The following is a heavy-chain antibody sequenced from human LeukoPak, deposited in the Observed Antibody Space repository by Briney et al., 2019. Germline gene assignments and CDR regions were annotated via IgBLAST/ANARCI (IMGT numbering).Heavy chain of an antibody. J-gene: IGHJ4*02. CDR3: ARDGGLHTNFDY. CDR2: TKPDGSAE. V-gene: IGHV3-7*01. CDR1: GFSFRNYW. D-gene: IGHD2-15*01. Sequence: GVSLRLFCAASGFSFRNYWMGWVRQAPGKGLEGGANTKPDGSAEYYADSVRGRFTASRDNANNLLYLQMNRLRAEDTAVYYCARDGGLHTNFDYWGQGTLLTVSS.